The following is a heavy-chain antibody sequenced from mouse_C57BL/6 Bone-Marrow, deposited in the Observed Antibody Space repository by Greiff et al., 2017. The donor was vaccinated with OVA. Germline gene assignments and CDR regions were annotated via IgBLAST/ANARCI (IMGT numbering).Heavy chain of an antibody. V-gene: IGHV5-17*01. D-gene: IGHD1-2*01. CDR1: GFTFSDYG. Sequence: EVKLMESGGGLVKPGGSLKLSCAASGFTFSDYGMHWVRQAPEKGLEWVAYISSGSSTIYYADTVKGRFTISRDNAKNTLFLQMTSLRSEDTAMYYCARPGYSTAGAMDYWGQGTSVTVSS. J-gene: IGHJ4*01. CDR3: ARPGYSTAGAMDY. CDR2: ISSGSSTI.